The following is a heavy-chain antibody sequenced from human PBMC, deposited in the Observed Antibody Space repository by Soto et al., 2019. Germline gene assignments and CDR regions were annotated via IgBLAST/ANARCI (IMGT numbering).Heavy chain of an antibody. CDR2: IIPIFGTA. CDR3: ARTYYYDSSCYYRAPYYFDY. CDR1: GGTFSSYA. Sequence: SVKVSCKASGGTFSSYAISWVRQAPGQGLEWMGGIIPIFGTANYAQKFQGRVTITADKSTSTAYMELSSLRSEDTAVYYCARTYYYDSSCYYRAPYYFDYWGKGTMVT. V-gene: IGHV1-69*06. D-gene: IGHD3-22*01. J-gene: IGHJ4*02.